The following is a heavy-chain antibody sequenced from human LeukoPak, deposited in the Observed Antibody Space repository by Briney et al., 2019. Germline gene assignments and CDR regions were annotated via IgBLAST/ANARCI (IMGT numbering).Heavy chain of an antibody. J-gene: IGHJ4*02. CDR3: AREGFGELSSPYFDY. CDR2: ISGST. V-gene: IGHV4-59*01. CDR1: GGSISSYY. Sequence: SETLSLTCTVSGGSISSYYWSWLRQPPGKGLEWIGYISGSTNYNPSLKSRVTMSVDTSKNHFSLPLSSVTAADTAIFYCAREGFGELSSPYFDYWGQGPLVTVSS. D-gene: IGHD3-10*01.